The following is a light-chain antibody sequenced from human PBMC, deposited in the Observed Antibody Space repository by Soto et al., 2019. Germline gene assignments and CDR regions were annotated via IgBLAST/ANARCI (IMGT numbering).Light chain of an antibody. V-gene: IGLV1-51*02. CDR3: GAWDSTLSVGIWV. Sequence: QSALTQPPSVSAAAGQTVTISCSGSSSNIGKDYISWYKQIPGTAPKLLIYENTNRASGIPDRFSGSKSGTSGTLVITGLQTGDEADYYCGAWDSTLSVGIWVFGGGTKLTVL. J-gene: IGLJ3*02. CDR2: ENT. CDR1: SSNIGKDY.